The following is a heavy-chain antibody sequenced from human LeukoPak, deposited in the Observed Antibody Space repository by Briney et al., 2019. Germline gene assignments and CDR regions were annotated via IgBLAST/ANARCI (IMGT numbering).Heavy chain of an antibody. CDR3: ARRGSYRFYYFDY. CDR2: INPSGGST. Sequence: ASVRGSCKASGYTFTSYYMHWVRQAPGQGLEWMGIINPSGGSTNYAQKFQGRVTMTRDTSTSTVYMELSSLRSEDTAVYYCARRGSYRFYYFDYWGQGTLVTVSS. CDR1: GYTFTSYY. V-gene: IGHV1-46*01. J-gene: IGHJ4*02. D-gene: IGHD3-16*02.